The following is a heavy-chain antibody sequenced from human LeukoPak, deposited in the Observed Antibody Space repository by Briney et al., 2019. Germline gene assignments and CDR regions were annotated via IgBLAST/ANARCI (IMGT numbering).Heavy chain of an antibody. CDR3: AKGDDYWSGYYGP. CDR2: ISGGGVT. V-gene: IGHV3-23*01. Sequence: GGSLRLSCAASGFTFNKNGMIWVRQAPGKGLEWVSAISGGGVTLYSDSVKGRFTISRDNSNNTLFLQMNSLRVEDTALYYCAKGDDYWSGYYGPWGQGTLVTVSS. CDR1: GFTFNKNG. D-gene: IGHD3-3*01. J-gene: IGHJ5*02.